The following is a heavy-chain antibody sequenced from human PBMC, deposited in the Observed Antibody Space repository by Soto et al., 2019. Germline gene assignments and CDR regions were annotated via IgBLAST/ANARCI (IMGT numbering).Heavy chain of an antibody. V-gene: IGHV3-15*01. CDR3: TTPRHRYPDWVGGGPFFHYTVDV. CDR1: GFSFSKAW. Sequence: PGGSLRLSCAASGFSFSKAWMNWVRQAPGKGLEWVGRVKANTDGATTDYAATVKGRFTISRDDSKNTLYLQMNSLKTEDTAVYYCTTPRHRYPDWVGGGPFFHYTVDVWGHGTTVTVSS. J-gene: IGHJ6*02. CDR2: VKANTDGATT. D-gene: IGHD3-10*01.